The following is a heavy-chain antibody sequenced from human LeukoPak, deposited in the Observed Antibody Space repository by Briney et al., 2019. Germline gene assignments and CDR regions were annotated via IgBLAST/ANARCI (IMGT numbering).Heavy chain of an antibody. CDR1: GGSFSGYY. D-gene: IGHD6-19*01. J-gene: IGHJ4*02. CDR3: ARGNEVSSGWPGVDY. CDR2: INHSGST. Sequence: SETLSLTCAVYGGSFSGYYRSWIRQPPGKGLEWIGEINHSGSTNYNPSLKSRVTISVDTSKNPFSLKLSSVTAADTAVYYCARGNEVSSGWPGVDYWGQGTLVTVSS. V-gene: IGHV4-34*01.